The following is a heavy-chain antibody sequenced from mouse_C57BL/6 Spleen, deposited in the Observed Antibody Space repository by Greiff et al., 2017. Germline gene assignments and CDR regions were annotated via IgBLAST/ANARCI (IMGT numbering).Heavy chain of an antibody. CDR2: IYPSDSET. CDR1: GYTFTSYG. V-gene: IGHV1-61*01. Sequence: QVQLQQPGAELVRPGSSVKLSCKASGYTFTSYGMDWVKQRPGQGLEWIGNIYPSDSETHYNQKFKDKATLTVDKSSSTAYMQLSSLTSEDSAVYYCARGSYYAYWGQGTLVTVSA. J-gene: IGHJ3*01. D-gene: IGHD1-1*01. CDR3: ARGSYYAY.